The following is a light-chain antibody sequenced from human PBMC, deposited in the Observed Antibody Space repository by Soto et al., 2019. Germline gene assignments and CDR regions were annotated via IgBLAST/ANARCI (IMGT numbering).Light chain of an antibody. CDR2: DVN. CDR1: SSDVGASDY. V-gene: IGLV2-11*01. J-gene: IGLJ1*01. CDR3: CSYTSGTSV. Sequence: QSALTQPRSVSGSRGQSVTISCTGTSSDVGASDYVSWYQHHPNSAPKLILYDVNKGPSGVPDRFSGSKSGNTASLTISGLQAEDEADYYCCSYTSGTSVFGTGTKLTVL.